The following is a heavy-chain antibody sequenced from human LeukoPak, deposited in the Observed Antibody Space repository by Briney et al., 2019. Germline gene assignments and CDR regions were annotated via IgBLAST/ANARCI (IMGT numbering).Heavy chain of an antibody. CDR2: ISYSGNT. J-gene: IGHJ3*02. CDR3: ARHCCSGPAKRVFDI. D-gene: IGHD2-15*01. CDR1: GGSIISSDYH. Sequence: PSETLSLTCTVSGGSIISSDYHWGWVRQPPGKGLEWIGTISYSGNTDYNPSLRSRVTISVDASNNQFSLRLGSVTAADTAVYHCARHCCSGPAKRVFDIWGQGTMVTVSS. V-gene: IGHV4-39*01.